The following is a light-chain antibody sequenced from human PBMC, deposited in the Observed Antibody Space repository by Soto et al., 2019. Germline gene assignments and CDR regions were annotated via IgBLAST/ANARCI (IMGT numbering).Light chain of an antibody. V-gene: IGKV3-11*01. J-gene: IGKJ1*01. CDR1: HSVSSY. CDR2: DAS. Sequence: PTMSLSPGERATLSCMASHSVSSYLAGYQQKPGQAPRLLIYDASNRATGIPARFSGSGSGTDFTLILSSLEPEDFAVYYCQQRSNWPWRFGQGSKV. CDR3: QQRSNWPWR.